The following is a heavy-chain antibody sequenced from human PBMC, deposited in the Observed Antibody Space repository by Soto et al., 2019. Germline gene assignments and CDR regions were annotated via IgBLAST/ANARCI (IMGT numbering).Heavy chain of an antibody. Sequence: QVELVESGGGVVRPGKSLTVSCTGSGFVFGGFGMHWVRQTPGKGLAWLGRASYDGTYKYFADSVKGRFTISRDNGMNTVYLQMDTLRLEDTALYYCARGGEVLDYWGRGTLVTVSS. CDR1: GFVFGGFG. J-gene: IGHJ4*02. CDR3: ARGGEVLDY. D-gene: IGHD3-16*01. CDR2: ASYDGTYK. V-gene: IGHV3-30*03.